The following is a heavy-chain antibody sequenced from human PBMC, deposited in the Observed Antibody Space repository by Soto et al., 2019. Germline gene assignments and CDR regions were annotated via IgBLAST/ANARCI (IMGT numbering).Heavy chain of an antibody. Sequence: QVQLQQWGAGLLKPSETLSLTCAVYGGSFSGYYWSWIRQPPGKGLEWSGEINHSGSTNYNPSLKSRVTISVDTSKNQFSLKLSSVTAADTAVYYCARGSNWNYRERFDPWGQGTLVTVSS. D-gene: IGHD1-7*01. CDR1: GGSFSGYY. J-gene: IGHJ5*02. V-gene: IGHV4-34*01. CDR2: INHSGST. CDR3: ARGSNWNYRERFDP.